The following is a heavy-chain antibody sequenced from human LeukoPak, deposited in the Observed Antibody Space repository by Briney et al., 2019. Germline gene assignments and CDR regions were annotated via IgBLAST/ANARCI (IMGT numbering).Heavy chain of an antibody. V-gene: IGHV3-7*01. CDR3: VRALGSPTADH. Sequence: GGSLRLSCAASGFTFTNNWMSWVRQAPGKGLEWVANIKSDGSEKYYVDSVEGRFTISRDNARNIVSLQMDSLRGEDTAVYYCVRALGSPTADHWGQGTLVTVYS. CDR2: IKSDGSEK. D-gene: IGHD3-16*01. J-gene: IGHJ4*02. CDR1: GFTFTNNW.